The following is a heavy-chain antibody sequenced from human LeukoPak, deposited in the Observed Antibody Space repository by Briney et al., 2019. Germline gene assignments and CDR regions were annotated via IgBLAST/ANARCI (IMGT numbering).Heavy chain of an antibody. Sequence: SETLSLTCTVSGGSISSYYWSWIRQPPGKGLEWIGYIYYSGSTNYNPSLKSRVTISVDTSKNQFSLKLSSVTAADTAVYYCARGLAVAGTGGWFDPWGQGTLVTVSS. CDR1: GGSISSYY. J-gene: IGHJ5*02. CDR3: ARGLAVAGTGGWFDP. V-gene: IGHV4-59*01. CDR2: IYYSGST. D-gene: IGHD6-19*01.